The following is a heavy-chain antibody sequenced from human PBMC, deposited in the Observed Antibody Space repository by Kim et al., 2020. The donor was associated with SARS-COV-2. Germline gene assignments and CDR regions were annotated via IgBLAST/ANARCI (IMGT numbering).Heavy chain of an antibody. J-gene: IGHJ6*02. V-gene: IGHV3-30*18. Sequence: GGSLRLSCAASGFTFSSYGMHWVRQAPGKGLEWVAVISYDGSNKYYADSVKGRFTISRDNSKNTLYLQMNSLRAEDTAVYYCAKDRRMGGSGMDVWGQGTTVTVSS. CDR2: ISYDGSNK. CDR1: GFTFSSYG. D-gene: IGHD3-16*01. CDR3: AKDRRMGGSGMDV.